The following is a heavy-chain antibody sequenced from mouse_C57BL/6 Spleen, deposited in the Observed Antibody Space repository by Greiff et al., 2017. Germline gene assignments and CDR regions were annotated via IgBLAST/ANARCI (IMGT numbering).Heavy chain of an antibody. V-gene: IGHV1-66*01. J-gene: IGHJ3*01. CDR3: ARESTMITTGFAY. D-gene: IGHD2-4*01. CDR1: GYSFTSYS. CDR2: ISPGRGNT. Sequence: VKLQQSGPELVKPLASVTISCNASGYSFTSYSIHWVQQRPGQGLEWIGWISPGRGNTQYNEKFKGKATLTADTSSSTAYMQLSSLTSEDSAVYYCARESTMITTGFAYWGKGTLVTVSA.